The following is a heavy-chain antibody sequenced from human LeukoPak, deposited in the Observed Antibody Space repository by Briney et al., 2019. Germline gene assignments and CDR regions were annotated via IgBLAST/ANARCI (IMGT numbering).Heavy chain of an antibody. D-gene: IGHD2-21*02. J-gene: IGHJ4*02. CDR1: VYTFTGCY. Sequence: ASENLSCKASVYTFTGCYMHYGRRAPRQPLEWLGWINPNSGGTNYAQKFQGRVTMTRDTSISTAYMELSRLRSDDTAVYYCAREAAYCGGDCYPGLGYWGQGTLVTVSS. CDR2: INPNSGGT. V-gene: IGHV1-2*02. CDR3: AREAAYCGGDCYPGLGY.